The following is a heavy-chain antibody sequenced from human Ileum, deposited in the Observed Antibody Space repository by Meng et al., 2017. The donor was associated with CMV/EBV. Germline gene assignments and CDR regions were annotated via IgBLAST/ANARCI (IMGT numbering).Heavy chain of an antibody. D-gene: IGHD1-26*01. Sequence: GGSLRLSCAASGFTFSTYWMSWVRQAPAKGPEWVASIKEDGSEKYYVDSVEGRFTISRDNAKNSLYLRMNSLRAEDTAVYYCARRGSYQRGYFDHWGQGTLVTVSS. CDR1: GFTFSTYW. V-gene: IGHV3-7*01. CDR3: ARRGSYQRGYFDH. J-gene: IGHJ4*02. CDR2: IKEDGSEK.